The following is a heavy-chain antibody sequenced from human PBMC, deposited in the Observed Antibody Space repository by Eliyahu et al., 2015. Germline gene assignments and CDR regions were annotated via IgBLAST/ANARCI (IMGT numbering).Heavy chain of an antibody. V-gene: IGHV3-48*01. CDR3: ARGRSMIVAVSAFDI. CDR2: ISSSSSTI. CDR1: GFXFXXYS. J-gene: IGHJ3*02. Sequence: EVQLVESGGGLVQPGGSLXLSCXAAGFXFXXYSMNWVRQAPGKGLEWVSYISSSSSTIYYADSVKGRFTISRDNAKNSLYLQMNSLRAEDTAVYYCARGRSMIVAVSAFDIWGQGTMVTVSS. D-gene: IGHD3-22*01.